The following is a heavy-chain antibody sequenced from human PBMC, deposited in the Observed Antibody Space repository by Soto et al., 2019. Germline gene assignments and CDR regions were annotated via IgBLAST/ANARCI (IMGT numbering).Heavy chain of an antibody. J-gene: IGHJ6*01. Sequence: GASVKVSCKASGGTFSSYAISWVRQAPGQGLEWMGGIIPIFGTANYAQKFQGRVTITADESTSTAYMELSSLRSEDTAVYYCARGKEVAGGRDRGERAPVTVGSGM. V-gene: IGHV1-69*13. D-gene: IGHD6-19*01. CDR3: ARGKEVAGGRDRGERAPVTVGSGM. CDR2: IIPIFGTA. CDR1: GGTFSSYA.